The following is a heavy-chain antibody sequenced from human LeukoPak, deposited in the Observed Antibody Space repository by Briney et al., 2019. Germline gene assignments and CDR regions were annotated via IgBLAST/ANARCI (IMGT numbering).Heavy chain of an antibody. CDR2: INPNSGGT. J-gene: IGHJ3*02. Sequence: ASVKVSCKASGYTFTGYYMHWVRQAPGQGLEWMGWINPNSGGTNYAQKFRGRVTMTRDTSISTAYVELSRLRSDDTAVYYCAREPRRSGTEIGAFDIWGRGTMVTVSA. D-gene: IGHD1-1*01. CDR3: AREPRRSGTEIGAFDI. V-gene: IGHV1-2*02. CDR1: GYTFTGYY.